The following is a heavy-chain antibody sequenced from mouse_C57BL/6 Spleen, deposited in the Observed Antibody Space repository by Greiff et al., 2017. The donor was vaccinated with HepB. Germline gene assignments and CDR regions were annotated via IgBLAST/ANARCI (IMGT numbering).Heavy chain of an antibody. V-gene: IGHV1-55*01. J-gene: IGHJ1*03. CDR1: GYTFTSYW. CDR2: IDPGSGST. CDR3: ARSYGSSYWYFDV. Sequence: QVQLQQPGAELVKPGASVKMSCKASGYTFTSYWITWVNPRPGQGLEWIGDIDPGSGSTNYNEKFKSKATLTVDTSSSTAYMQLSSLTSEDSAVYYCARSYGSSYWYFDVWGTGTTVTVSS. D-gene: IGHD1-1*01.